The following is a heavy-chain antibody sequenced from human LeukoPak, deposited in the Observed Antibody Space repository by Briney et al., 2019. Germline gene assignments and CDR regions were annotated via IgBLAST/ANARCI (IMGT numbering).Heavy chain of an antibody. Sequence: KPSETLSLTCAVYGGSFSGYYWSWIRQPPGKGLEWIGEINHSGSTNYNPSLKSRVTISVDTSKNQFSLKLSSVTAADTAVYYCAQKSGWYKYWGQGTLVTVSS. V-gene: IGHV4-34*01. J-gene: IGHJ4*02. CDR1: GGSFSGYY. D-gene: IGHD6-19*01. CDR2: INHSGST. CDR3: AQKSGWYKY.